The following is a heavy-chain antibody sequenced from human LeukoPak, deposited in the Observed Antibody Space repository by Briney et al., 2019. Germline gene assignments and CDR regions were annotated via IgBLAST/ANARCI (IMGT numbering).Heavy chain of an antibody. Sequence: GWSLRLSCAASGFTFSSYSVIWASQAPGKGLEWVSYVSSSGTTTYYADSVKGRFTISRDNGKNLVSLQMNSLRDEDTAVYYCARADRDGNKRFLDWGQGTLVTVSS. CDR2: VSSSGTTT. J-gene: IGHJ4*02. CDR3: ARADRDGNKRFLD. CDR1: GFTFSSYS. D-gene: IGHD5-24*01. V-gene: IGHV3-48*02.